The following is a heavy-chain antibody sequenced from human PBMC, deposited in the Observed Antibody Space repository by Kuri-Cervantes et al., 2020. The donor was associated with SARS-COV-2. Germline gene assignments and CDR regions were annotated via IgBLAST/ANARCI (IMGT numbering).Heavy chain of an antibody. Sequence: GSLRLSCTVSGGSISSSGYYWSWIRQPPGKGLEWIGEINHSGSTNYNPSLKSRVTISVDTSKNQFSLKLSSVTAADTAVYYCARGGEDIVVVPAAPIRGSPFDYWGQGTLVTVSS. V-gene: IGHV4-39*07. CDR3: ARGGEDIVVVPAAPIRGSPFDY. CDR1: GGSISSSGYY. CDR2: INHSGST. D-gene: IGHD2-2*01. J-gene: IGHJ4*02.